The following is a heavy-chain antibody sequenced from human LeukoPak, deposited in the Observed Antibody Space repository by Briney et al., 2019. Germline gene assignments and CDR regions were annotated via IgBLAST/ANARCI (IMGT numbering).Heavy chain of an antibody. CDR3: ARSVPDYTRFDY. Sequence: GGSLRLSCAASGFTFRSYGMHWVRQAPGKGLEWVAVIWYDGSNKYCADSVKGRFTISRDNSKNTLYLEMSSLRAEDTAVYYCARSVPDYTRFDYWGQGALVTVSS. J-gene: IGHJ4*02. D-gene: IGHD4-11*01. V-gene: IGHV3-33*01. CDR2: IWYDGSNK. CDR1: GFTFRSYG.